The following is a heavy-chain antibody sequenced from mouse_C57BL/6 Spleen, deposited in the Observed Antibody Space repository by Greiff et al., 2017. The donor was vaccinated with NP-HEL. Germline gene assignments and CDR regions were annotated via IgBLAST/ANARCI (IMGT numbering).Heavy chain of an antibody. D-gene: IGHD1-1*01. Sequence: QVQLQQSGAELVKPGASVKMSCKASGYTFTSYWITWVKQRPGQGLEWIGDIYPGSGSTNYNEKFKSKATLTVDTSSSTAYMQLSSLTSEDYAVYYWARDTTVVHYFDYWGQGTTLTFSS. CDR3: ARDTTVVHYFDY. CDR2: IYPGSGST. CDR1: GYTFTSYW. V-gene: IGHV1-55*01. J-gene: IGHJ2*01.